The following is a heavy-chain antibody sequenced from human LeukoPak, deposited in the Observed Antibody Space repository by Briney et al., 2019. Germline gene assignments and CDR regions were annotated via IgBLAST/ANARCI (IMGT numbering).Heavy chain of an antibody. D-gene: IGHD1-26*01. Sequence: SETLSLTCAVSGGSISSYYWSWIRQPPGKGLEWIGYIYYSGSTNYNPSLKSRVTISVDTSKNQFALKLSSVTAADTAVYYCARDFLESGRYRSSDYWGQGTLVTVSS. J-gene: IGHJ4*02. CDR1: GGSISSYY. CDR3: ARDFLESGRYRSSDY. CDR2: IYYSGST. V-gene: IGHV4-59*01.